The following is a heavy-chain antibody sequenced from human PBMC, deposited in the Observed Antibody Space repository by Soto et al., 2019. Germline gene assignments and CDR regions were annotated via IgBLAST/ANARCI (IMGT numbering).Heavy chain of an antibody. CDR1: GDTFTSYG. Sequence: ASVKVSCKACGDTFTSYGISCVRQAPGQGLEWMGWISAYNGKTNYAQKLQGRVTMTTDTSTSTAYMELRSLRSDDTAVYYCARFREFPFDYYYYGMDVWGQGTTVTVSS. V-gene: IGHV1-18*01. J-gene: IGHJ6*02. CDR2: ISAYNGKT. CDR3: ARFREFPFDYYYYGMDV. D-gene: IGHD2-21*01.